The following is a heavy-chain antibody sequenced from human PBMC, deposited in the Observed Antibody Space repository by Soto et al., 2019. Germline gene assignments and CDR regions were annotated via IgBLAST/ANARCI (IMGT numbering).Heavy chain of an antibody. D-gene: IGHD3-10*01. CDR2: TYYRSKWYN. CDR3: ARDEQNQEFYYYYGMDV. V-gene: IGHV6-1*01. J-gene: IGHJ6*02. Sequence: SQTLSLTCAISGDSVSSNSAAWNWIRQSPSRGLEWLGRTYYRSKWYNDYAVSVKSRITINPDTSKNQFSLQLNSVTPEDTAVYYCARDEQNQEFYYYYGMDVWGQGTTVTVSS. CDR1: GDSVSSNSAA.